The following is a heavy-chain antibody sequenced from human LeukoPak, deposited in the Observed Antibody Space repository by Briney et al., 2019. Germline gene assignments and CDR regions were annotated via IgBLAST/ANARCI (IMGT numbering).Heavy chain of an antibody. CDR1: GFTFNTYN. CDR2: ISSSSSSYI. J-gene: IGHJ6*03. V-gene: IGHV3-21*01. Sequence: SGGSLRLSCAASGFTFNTYNMNWVRQAPGKGLEWVSSISSSSSSYIYYADSVKGRFTISRDNAKNSVYLQMNRLRAEDTAVYYCARVRREMKRSLGRTTEYSYYYYMDVWGKGTTVTVSS. CDR3: ARVRREMKRSLGRTTEYSYYYYMDV. D-gene: IGHD1/OR15-1a*01.